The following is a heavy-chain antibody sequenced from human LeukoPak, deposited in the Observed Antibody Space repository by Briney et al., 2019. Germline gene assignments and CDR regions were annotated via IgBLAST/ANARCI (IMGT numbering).Heavy chain of an antibody. Sequence: PGGPRRLSCAASGFTFDDYGMGGGGRAPGKGLEAFSAINGNGGSTGYADGVKGRFTISRDNAKNSLYLQMNSLRAEDTALYYCARVRDGYYYYYYMDVWGKGTTVTVSS. D-gene: IGHD5-24*01. CDR2: INGNGGST. CDR1: GFTFDDYG. CDR3: ARVRDGYYYYYYMDV. J-gene: IGHJ6*03. V-gene: IGHV3-20*04.